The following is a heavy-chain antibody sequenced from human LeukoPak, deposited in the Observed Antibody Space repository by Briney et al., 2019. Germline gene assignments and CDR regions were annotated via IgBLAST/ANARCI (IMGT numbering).Heavy chain of an antibody. CDR2: INSDASST. J-gene: IGHJ4*02. D-gene: IGHD1-14*01. V-gene: IGHV3-74*01. Sequence: GGSLRLSCVASGFTFSSYWMHWVRQAPGKRLVWVSHINSDASSTNYADSVKGRFTISRDNAKKTLYLQMNSLRDEDTAVYYCARPGSAPYFFWGQGTLVTVSS. CDR1: GFTFSSYW. CDR3: ARPGSAPYFF.